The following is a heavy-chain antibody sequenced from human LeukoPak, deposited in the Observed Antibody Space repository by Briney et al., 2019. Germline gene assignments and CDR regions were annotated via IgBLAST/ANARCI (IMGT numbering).Heavy chain of an antibody. CDR1: GYTFTSYA. J-gene: IGHJ6*04. Sequence: ASVKVSCKASGYTFTSYAMHWVRQAPGQRLEWMGWINAGNGNTKYSQEFQGRVTIARDTSASTAYMELSSLRSEDTAVYYCARVKADRGYYYGMDVWGKGTTVTVSS. D-gene: IGHD3-10*01. CDR2: INAGNGNT. CDR3: ARVKADRGYYYGMDV. V-gene: IGHV1-3*01.